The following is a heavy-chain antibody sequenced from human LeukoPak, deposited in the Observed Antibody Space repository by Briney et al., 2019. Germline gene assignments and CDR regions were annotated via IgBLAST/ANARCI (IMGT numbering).Heavy chain of an antibody. Sequence: SETLSLTCTVSGGSISSYYWGWIRQPPGKGLEWIGSIYYSGSTYYNPSLKSRVTISVDTSKNQFSLKLSSVTAADTAVYYCARGRTAVADLVYWGQGTLVTVSS. D-gene: IGHD6-19*01. CDR3: ARGRTAVADLVY. J-gene: IGHJ4*02. CDR2: IYYSGST. V-gene: IGHV4-39*07. CDR1: GGSISSYY.